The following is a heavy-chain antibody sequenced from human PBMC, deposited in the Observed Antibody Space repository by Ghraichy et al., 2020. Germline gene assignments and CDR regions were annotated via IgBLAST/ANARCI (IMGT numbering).Heavy chain of an antibody. J-gene: IGHJ5*02. V-gene: IGHV4-39*01. Sequence: SKTLSLTCTVSGDSISSTSYHWAWIRQPPGKGLEWIGHIFYSGSTSYNPSLKSRVMIFVDTSKNQFSLRLSSVTAADTAVYYCARRNRRFDPWGQGALVTVSS. CDR3: ARRNRRFDP. CDR2: IFYSGST. CDR1: GDSISSTSYH. D-gene: IGHD2/OR15-2a*01.